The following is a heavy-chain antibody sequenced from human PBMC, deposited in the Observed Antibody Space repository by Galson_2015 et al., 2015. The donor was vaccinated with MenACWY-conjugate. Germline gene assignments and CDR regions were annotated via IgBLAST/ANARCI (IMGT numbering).Heavy chain of an antibody. CDR1: GITFSNAW. CDR3: AADVPDRGGGEFDY. CDR2: IKSKRDGETTVYAETT. Sequence: SLRLSCAASGITFSNAWMSRVRQAPGKGLEWVGLIKSKRDGETTVYAETTDYAAPVKGRFTISRDDSKNTLYLQMDSLKTEDTAVYFCAADVPDRGGGEFDYWGQGTLVTVSS. V-gene: IGHV3-15*01. J-gene: IGHJ4*02. D-gene: IGHD3-16*01.